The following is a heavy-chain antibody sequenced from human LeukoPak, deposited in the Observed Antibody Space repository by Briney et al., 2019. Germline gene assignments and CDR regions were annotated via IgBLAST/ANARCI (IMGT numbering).Heavy chain of an antibody. Sequence: LGGSLRPSCVGSGFTFSNNPLSWVRQAPGKGLEWVSAISGSGGNTYYADSVRGRFTISRDNSKNTLFLQMNTLRADDTAVYYCATTKQARRYFDYWGQGTLVTVSS. J-gene: IGHJ4*02. V-gene: IGHV3-23*01. CDR3: ATTKQARRYFDY. CDR2: ISGSGGNT. CDR1: GFTFSNNP. D-gene: IGHD1-1*01.